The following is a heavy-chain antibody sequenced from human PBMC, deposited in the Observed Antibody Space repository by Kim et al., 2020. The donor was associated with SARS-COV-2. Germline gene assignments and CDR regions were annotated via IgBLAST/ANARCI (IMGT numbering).Heavy chain of an antibody. CDR1: GDSISSYY. V-gene: IGHV4-59*01. D-gene: IGHD3-22*01. Sequence: SETLSLTCSVSGDSISSYYWNWIRQPPGKGLEWVGYIYYSGTTSYNPSLKGRLTISIDTSKNQFSLNLRSVTAADTAVYYCARDSLADYDSSGYVDWGQGTQVTVSS. CDR3: ARDSLADYDSSGYVD. J-gene: IGHJ4*02. CDR2: IYYSGTT.